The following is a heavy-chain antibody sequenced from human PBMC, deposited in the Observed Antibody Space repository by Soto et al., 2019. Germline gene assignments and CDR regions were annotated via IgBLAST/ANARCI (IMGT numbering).Heavy chain of an antibody. D-gene: IGHD2-15*01. Sequence: PGGSLRLSCSASGFTFSSYAMHWVRQAPGKGLEYVSAISSNGGSTYYADSVKGRFTISRDNSKNTLYLQMSSLRAEDTAVYYCVKDSGGPIVVVVAATPYYFDYWGQGTLVTVSS. J-gene: IGHJ4*02. CDR3: VKDSGGPIVVVVAATPYYFDY. CDR2: ISSNGGST. CDR1: GFTFSSYA. V-gene: IGHV3-64D*08.